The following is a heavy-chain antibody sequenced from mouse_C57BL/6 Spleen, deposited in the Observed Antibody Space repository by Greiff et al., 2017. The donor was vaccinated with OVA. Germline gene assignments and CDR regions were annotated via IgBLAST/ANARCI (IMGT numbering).Heavy chain of an antibody. CDR2: ICSGGST. V-gene: IGHV2-2*01. J-gene: IGHJ1*03. D-gene: IGHD1-1*01. Sequence: QVQLQQSGPGLVQPSQSLSITCTVSGFSLTSYGVHWVRQSPGKGLEWLGVICSGGSTDYNAAFISRLSISKDNSTSHGFFKMNSLQADDTAIYYCARNYGSSYGWYFDVWGTGTTVTVSS. CDR1: GFSLTSYG. CDR3: ARNYGSSYGWYFDV.